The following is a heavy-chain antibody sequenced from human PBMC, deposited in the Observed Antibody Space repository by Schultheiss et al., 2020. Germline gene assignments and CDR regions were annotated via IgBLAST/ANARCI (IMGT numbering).Heavy chain of an antibody. CDR2: IRSKAYGGTT. D-gene: IGHD3-10*01. Sequence: GESLKISCTASGFTFGDYAMSWVRQAPGKGLEWVGFIRSKAYGGTTEYAASVKGRFTISRDDSKSIAYLQMNSLKTEDTAVYYCTRDPPGSGRYYYYGMDVWGQGTTVTVSS. CDR1: GFTFGDYA. V-gene: IGHV3-49*04. CDR3: TRDPPGSGRYYYYGMDV. J-gene: IGHJ6*02.